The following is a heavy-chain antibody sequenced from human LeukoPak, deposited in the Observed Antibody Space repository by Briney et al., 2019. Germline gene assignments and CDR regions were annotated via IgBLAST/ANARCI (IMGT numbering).Heavy chain of an antibody. J-gene: IGHJ4*02. CDR1: GFTFSSYA. CDR2: ISGSGGST. Sequence: GGSLRLSCAASGFTFSSYAMSWVRQAPGKGLEWVSAISGSGGSTYYADSVKGRFTISRDNSKTTMYLPMNRLRAAATAAYYCAKDDDDILTGSDYWGQGTLVTVSS. CDR3: AKDDDDILTGSDY. D-gene: IGHD3-9*01. V-gene: IGHV3-23*01.